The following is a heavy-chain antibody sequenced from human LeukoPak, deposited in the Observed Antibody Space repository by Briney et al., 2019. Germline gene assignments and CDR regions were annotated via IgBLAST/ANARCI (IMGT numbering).Heavy chain of an antibody. Sequence: GGSLRLSCAASGFAFSNYAMSWVRQAPGKGLDWVSSLSGGGDSRYYADSVMGRFTISRDNSKNTLYLQMNSLRAEDTAVYYCAKAVRSMVTGGGYFDSWGQGTLVTVSS. J-gene: IGHJ4*02. CDR1: GFAFSNYA. CDR2: LSGGGDSR. D-gene: IGHD2/OR15-2a*01. V-gene: IGHV3-23*01. CDR3: AKAVRSMVTGGGYFDS.